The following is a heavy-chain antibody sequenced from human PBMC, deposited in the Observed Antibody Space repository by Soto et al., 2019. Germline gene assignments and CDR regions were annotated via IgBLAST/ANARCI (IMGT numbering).Heavy chain of an antibody. J-gene: IGHJ4*02. CDR3: ARGYCSGGSCPYYFDY. CDR1: GFTFSSYW. V-gene: IGHV3-74*01. CDR2: INSDGSST. D-gene: IGHD2-15*01. Sequence: TGGSLRLSCAASGFTFSSYWMHWVRQAPGKGLVWVSRINSDGSSTSYADSVKGRFTISRDNAKNTLYLQMNSLRAEDTAVYYCARGYCSGGSCPYYFDYWGQGTLVTVSS.